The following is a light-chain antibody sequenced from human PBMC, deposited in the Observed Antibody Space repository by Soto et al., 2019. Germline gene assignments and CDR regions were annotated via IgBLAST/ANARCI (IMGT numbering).Light chain of an antibody. Sequence: DIQXTQSPSSLSASVGDRVTITCRASQSISSYLNWYQQKPGKAPKLLIYAASSLQSGVPSRFSGSGSGTDFTLTISSLQPEDFATYYCQQSYSTPRTFGQGTKVDIK. J-gene: IGKJ2*01. V-gene: IGKV1-39*01. CDR1: QSISSY. CDR3: QQSYSTPRT. CDR2: AAS.